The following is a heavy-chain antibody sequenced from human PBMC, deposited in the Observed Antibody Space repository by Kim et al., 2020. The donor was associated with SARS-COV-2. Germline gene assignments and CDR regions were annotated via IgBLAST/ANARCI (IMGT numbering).Heavy chain of an antibody. CDR3: SRNRIPMVRGAPDY. CDR1: GYTFTSYY. CDR2: INPSNDAT. D-gene: IGHD3-10*01. J-gene: IGHJ4*02. V-gene: IGHV1-46*01. Sequence: ASVKVSCKASGYTFTSYYVHWVRQAPGQGLESMGIINPSNDATTYAQKFQGRVTLTRDTSTSTVYMELSSLISDDTALYYCSRNRIPMVRGAPDYWGQGTLVTVSS.